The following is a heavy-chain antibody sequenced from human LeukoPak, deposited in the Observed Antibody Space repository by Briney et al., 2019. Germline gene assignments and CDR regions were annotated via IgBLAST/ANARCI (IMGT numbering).Heavy chain of an antibody. J-gene: IGHJ4*02. CDR2: ISYNGGNK. CDR1: GFDFSHYA. CDR3: ARQESRHYLYEGLDY. D-gene: IGHD2-8*01. V-gene: IGHV3-30*04. Sequence: QAGGSLRLSCVASGFDFSHYAIHWVRQAPGKGLEWLSLISYNGGNKYYAASVKGRFTIDRDNSKNTVYLQMNSLRPDDTALYFCARQESRHYLYEGLDYWGQGTLVTVSS.